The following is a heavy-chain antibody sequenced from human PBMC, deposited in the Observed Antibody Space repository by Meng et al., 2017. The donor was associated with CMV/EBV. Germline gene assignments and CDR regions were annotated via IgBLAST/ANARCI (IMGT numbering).Heavy chain of an antibody. J-gene: IGHJ4*02. CDR1: GSVSSSKW. CDR2: IYHSGST. D-gene: IGHD3-16*02. Sequence: GSVSSSKWWSCVRQPPGKGLEWIGEIYHSGSTNYNPSLKSRVTISVGKSKNQFSLKLSSVTAADTAVYYCARDSALFGGVIVIRGAYWGQGTLVTVSS. CDR3: ARDSALFGGVIVIRGAY. V-gene: IGHV4-4*02.